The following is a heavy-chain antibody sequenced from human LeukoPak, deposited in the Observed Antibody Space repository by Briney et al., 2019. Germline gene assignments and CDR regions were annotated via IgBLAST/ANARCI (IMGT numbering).Heavy chain of an antibody. V-gene: IGHV3-30*18. D-gene: IGHD6-19*01. J-gene: IGHJ4*02. Sequence: GGSLRLSCAASGFTFSNYGMHWVRQAPGKGLEWVATISYDGRNKYYADSVKGRFTFSRDNSKNTLWLQMNSLRSEDTAVYYCAKDIWSGYSSDRSYFDYWGQGTLVTVSS. CDR2: ISYDGRNK. CDR1: GFTFSNYG. CDR3: AKDIWSGYSSDRSYFDY.